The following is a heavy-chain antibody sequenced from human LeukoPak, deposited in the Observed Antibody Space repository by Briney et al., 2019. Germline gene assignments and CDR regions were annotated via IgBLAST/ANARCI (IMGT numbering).Heavy chain of an antibody. CDR3: AKDHLPGIVVADRDY. CDR2: ISGSGGST. J-gene: IGHJ4*02. Sequence: GGSLRLSCAASGFTFRSYGMSWVRQAPGKGLEWVSAISGSGGSTYYADSVKDRFSISRDNSKNTIYLQMNSLRAEDTAVYYCAKDHLPGIVVADRDYWGQGTLVTVSS. D-gene: IGHD6-19*01. CDR1: GFTFRSYG. V-gene: IGHV3-23*01.